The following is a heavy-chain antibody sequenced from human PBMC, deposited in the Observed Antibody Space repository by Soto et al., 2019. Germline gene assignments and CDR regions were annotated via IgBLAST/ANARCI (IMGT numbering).Heavy chain of an antibody. D-gene: IGHD3-10*01. CDR1: GFTFSPYA. CDR2: ISGSGGST. V-gene: IGHV3-23*01. J-gene: IGHJ6*02. Sequence: EVQLLESGGGLVQPGGSLRLSCAASGFTFSPYAMSWVRQAPGKGLEWVSSISGSGGSTNYADSVKGRFTVSRDNSKRTLSLQMNCLREEDTAIYYCAKGLRRLLRTQYYYGLDVWGRGSTVTVSS. CDR3: AKGLRRLLRTQYYYGLDV.